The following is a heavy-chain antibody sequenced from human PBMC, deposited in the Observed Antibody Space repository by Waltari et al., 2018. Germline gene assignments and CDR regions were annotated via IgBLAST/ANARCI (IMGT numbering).Heavy chain of an antibody. CDR2: IWYDGSNK. V-gene: IGHV3-33*01. CDR1: GSTFSSYG. CDR3: ARDCSGGSCYDY. Sequence: QVQLVESGGGVVQPGRSLRLSCAASGSTFSSYGMHWVRQAPGKGLEWVAVIWYDGSNKYYADSVKGRFTISRDNSKNTLYLQMNSLRAEDTAVYYCARDCSGGSCYDYWGQGTLVTVSS. D-gene: IGHD2-15*01. J-gene: IGHJ4*02.